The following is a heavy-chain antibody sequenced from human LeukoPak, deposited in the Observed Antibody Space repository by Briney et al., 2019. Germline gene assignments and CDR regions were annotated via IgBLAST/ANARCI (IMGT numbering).Heavy chain of an antibody. CDR2: IYGGGST. V-gene: IGHV3-66*01. Sequence: GGSLRLSCAASGFTVSSVYMSWVRQAPGKGLEWISVIYGGGSTYYVDSVKGRFVISRDSSRSTVHLQMNSLRDEDTAVYYCARASDGYWGQGTLVTVSS. CDR1: GFTVSSVY. J-gene: IGHJ4*02. CDR3: ARASDGY.